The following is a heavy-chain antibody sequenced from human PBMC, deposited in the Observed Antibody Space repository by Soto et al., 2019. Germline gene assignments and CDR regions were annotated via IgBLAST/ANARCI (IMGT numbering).Heavy chain of an antibody. CDR2: IIPIFETT. J-gene: IGHJ5*02. CDR3: ARRDRYCSGGSCYSVADWFDP. Sequence: QVQLVQSGAEVKKPGSSVKVSCKASGGTFSSYAISWVRQAPGQGLEWMGGIIPIFETTTYAQKFQGRVTIPADESTSTAYMELSSLRSEDTAVYYCARRDRYCSGGSCYSVADWFDPWGQGTLVTVSS. V-gene: IGHV1-69*01. D-gene: IGHD2-15*01. CDR1: GGTFSSYA.